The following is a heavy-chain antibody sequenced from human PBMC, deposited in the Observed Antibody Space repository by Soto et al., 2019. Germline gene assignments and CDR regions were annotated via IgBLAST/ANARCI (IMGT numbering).Heavy chain of an antibody. Sequence: PGGSLRLSCAASGFTFSSYSMNWVRQAPGKGLEWVSYITSSSSPIYYADSVKGRFTISRDNAKNSLYLQMNSLRAEDTAVYYCARDSGSPDAFDIWGQGTMVTVSS. CDR3: ARDSGSPDAFDI. CDR2: ITSSSSPI. D-gene: IGHD1-26*01. J-gene: IGHJ3*02. CDR1: GFTFSSYS. V-gene: IGHV3-48*01.